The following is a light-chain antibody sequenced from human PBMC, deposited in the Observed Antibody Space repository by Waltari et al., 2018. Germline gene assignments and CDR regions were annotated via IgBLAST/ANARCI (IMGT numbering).Light chain of an antibody. CDR3: QQSYSTPQT. Sequence: DIQMTQSPSSLSASVGDRVTLTCRASQIISSYLNWYQQKPGKATKLLIYAAASLQSGVPSRFSGSGSGTDFTLTISSLQPEDFATYYCQQSYSTPQTFGQGTKVEIK. CDR2: AAA. CDR1: QIISSY. V-gene: IGKV1-39*01. J-gene: IGKJ1*01.